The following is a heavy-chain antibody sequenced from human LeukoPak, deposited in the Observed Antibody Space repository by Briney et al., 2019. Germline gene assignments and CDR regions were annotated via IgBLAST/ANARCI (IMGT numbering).Heavy chain of an antibody. D-gene: IGHD3-10*01. CDR1: GITLSNYG. CDR2: ISDRGGRT. V-gene: IGHV3-23*01. J-gene: IGHJ3*02. CDR3: AKDHYGSGRARAFDI. Sequence: GGSLRLSCAVSGITLSNYGMSWVRQAPGKGLEWVAGISDRGGRTSYADSVKGRFTVSRDNPKNTLYLQMNSLRAEDTAVYYCAKDHYGSGRARAFDIWGQGTMVTVSS.